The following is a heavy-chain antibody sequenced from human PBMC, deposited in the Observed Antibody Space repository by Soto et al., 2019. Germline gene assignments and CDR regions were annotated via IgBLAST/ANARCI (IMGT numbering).Heavy chain of an antibody. CDR3: AREAAAGLDY. V-gene: IGHV3-21*01. CDR1: GFTVSSYS. Sequence: GGSLRLSCAASGFTVSSYSMNWVRQAPGKGLEWVSSISSSSIYIYYADSVKGRFTISRDNAKNSLFLQMNSLRAEDTAVYYCAREAAAGLDYWGQGTLVTVSS. J-gene: IGHJ4*02. CDR2: ISSSSIYI. D-gene: IGHD6-13*01.